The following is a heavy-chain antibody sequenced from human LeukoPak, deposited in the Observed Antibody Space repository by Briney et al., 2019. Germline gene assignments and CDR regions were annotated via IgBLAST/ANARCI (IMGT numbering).Heavy chain of an antibody. Sequence: SETLSLTCTVSGGSVNSGTYYWSWIRQPPGKGLEWIGYIYYSGSTNYNPSLKSRVTISVDASKNQFSLKLSSVTAADTAVYYCARATMVRGVIHGYYFDYWGQGTLVTVSS. J-gene: IGHJ4*02. V-gene: IGHV4-61*01. CDR3: ARATMVRGVIHGYYFDY. CDR1: GGSVNSGTYY. CDR2: IYYSGST. D-gene: IGHD3-10*01.